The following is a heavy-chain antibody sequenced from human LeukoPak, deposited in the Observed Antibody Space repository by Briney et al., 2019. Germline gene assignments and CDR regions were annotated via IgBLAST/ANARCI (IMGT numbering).Heavy chain of an antibody. D-gene: IGHD6-19*01. J-gene: IGHJ4*02. CDR1: GFTFSSYW. CDR2: ISSDGSST. CDR3: ARGFWGSSGWYY. Sequence: PGGSLRLSCAASGFTFSSYWMHWVRQAPGKGLVWVSRISSDGSSTSYADSVKGRFTISRDNAKNTLYLQMNSLRAEDTAVYYCARGFWGSSGWYYWGQGTLVTVSS. V-gene: IGHV3-74*01.